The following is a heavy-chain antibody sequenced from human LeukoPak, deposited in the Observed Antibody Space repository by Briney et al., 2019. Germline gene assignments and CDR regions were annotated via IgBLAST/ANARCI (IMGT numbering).Heavy chain of an antibody. CDR2: IFYSGTT. CDR3: VRPDPWDLKYYFDY. Sequence: PSETLSLTCTVSGGSISSHFWSWIRQPPGKGLEWIGYIFYSGTTKYNPSLRSRVTISADTSKNQFSLKLSSVTAADTAVYYCVRPDPWDLKYYFDYWGQGALVSVSS. J-gene: IGHJ4*02. V-gene: IGHV4-59*11. CDR1: GGSISSHF. D-gene: IGHD1-14*01.